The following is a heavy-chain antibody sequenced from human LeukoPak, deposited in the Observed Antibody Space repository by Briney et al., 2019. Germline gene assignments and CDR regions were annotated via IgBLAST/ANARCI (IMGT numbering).Heavy chain of an antibody. D-gene: IGHD3-9*01. V-gene: IGHV3-21*04. CDR3: ARYDLFTRPQDY. J-gene: IGHJ4*02. CDR1: GFTFSTYS. Sequence: PGGSLRLSCAASGFTFSTYSMNWVRQAPGKRLEWVSSISSSSSYIYYANSVKGRFTTSRDNSKNTLYLQMNSLRAEDTAIYYCARYDLFTRPQDYWGQGTLVTVSS. CDR2: ISSSSSYI.